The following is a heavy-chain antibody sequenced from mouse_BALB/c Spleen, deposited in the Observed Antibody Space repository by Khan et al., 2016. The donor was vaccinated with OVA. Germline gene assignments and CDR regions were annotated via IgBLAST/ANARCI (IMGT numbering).Heavy chain of an antibody. CDR3: ARRGAARATWYFFDY. Sequence: VQLQQSGAELVRPGTSVKMSCKAAGYTFTNYWIGWVKQRPGHGLEWIGDIFPGGGYTNYDEKFKGMATLTTDTSSSTAYMQLSSLTSEDAAIYYCARRGAARATWYFFDYWGQGTTLTVSS. CDR1: GYTFTNYW. J-gene: IGHJ2*01. D-gene: IGHD3-1*01. V-gene: IGHV1-63*02. CDR2: IFPGGGYT.